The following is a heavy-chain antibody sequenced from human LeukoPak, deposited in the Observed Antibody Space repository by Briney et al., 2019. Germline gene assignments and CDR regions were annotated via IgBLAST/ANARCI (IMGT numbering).Heavy chain of an antibody. CDR2: INYSGST. V-gene: IGHV4-59*01. CDR1: GDSISSYY. D-gene: IGHD3-3*01. CDR3: ARGVWSGYYTNYYYYMDV. J-gene: IGHJ6*03. Sequence: PSETLSLTCTVSGDSISSYYWSWIRQPPGKGLKWIGYINYSGSTNYNPPLKSRVTISVDTSKSQFSLKLSSVTAADTAEYYCARGVWSGYYTNYYYYMDVWGKGTTVTVPS.